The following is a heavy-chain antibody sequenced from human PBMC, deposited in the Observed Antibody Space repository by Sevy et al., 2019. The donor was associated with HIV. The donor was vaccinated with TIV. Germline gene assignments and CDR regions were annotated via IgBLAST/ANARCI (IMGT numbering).Heavy chain of an antibody. V-gene: IGHV3-15*01. Sequence: GRSLRLSCAASGFTFSNVWTSWVRQASGKGLEWVGRIQSKSEGGTTDYAAPVKGRFSISRDESSDTLYLQMNSLKTEDTAVYYCTTMMRLYGDPNFWYFDLWGRGTLVTVSS. J-gene: IGHJ2*01. CDR2: IQSKSEGGTT. CDR1: GFTFSNVW. D-gene: IGHD4-17*01. CDR3: TTMMRLYGDPNFWYFDL.